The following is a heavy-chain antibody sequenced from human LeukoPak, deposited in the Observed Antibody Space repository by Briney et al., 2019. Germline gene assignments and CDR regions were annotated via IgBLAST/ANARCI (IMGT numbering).Heavy chain of an antibody. V-gene: IGHV4-4*02. CDR1: GGSISSSNW. J-gene: IGHJ4*02. CDR2: IYHSGST. Sequence: PSESLSLTCAVSGGSISSSNWWSWVRQPPGKGLEWIGEIYHSGSTNYNPSLTSRVTISVDKSKNQFSLKLSSVAAADTAVYYCARLVVPDRSVYWGQGTLVTVSS. CDR3: ARLVVPDRSVY. D-gene: IGHD2-2*01.